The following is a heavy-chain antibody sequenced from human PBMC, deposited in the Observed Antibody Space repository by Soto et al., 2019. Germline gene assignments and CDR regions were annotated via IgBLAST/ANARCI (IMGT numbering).Heavy chain of an antibody. V-gene: IGHV1-46*03. Sequence: ASVKVSCKASGYTFTSYYMHWVRQAPGQGLEWMGIINPSGGSTSYAQKFQGRVTMTRDTSTSTVYMELSSLRSEDTAVYYCARRGRYCSGGSCWFDYWGQGTLVTVSS. CDR3: ARRGRYCSGGSCWFDY. CDR1: GYTFTSYY. CDR2: INPSGGST. D-gene: IGHD2-15*01. J-gene: IGHJ4*02.